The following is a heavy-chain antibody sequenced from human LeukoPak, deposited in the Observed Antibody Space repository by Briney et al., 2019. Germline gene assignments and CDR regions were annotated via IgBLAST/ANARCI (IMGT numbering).Heavy chain of an antibody. V-gene: IGHV1-2*02. J-gene: IGHJ4*02. CDR1: GYTFTAYY. CDR3: ASEAFCAGGSCNVQRVAS. CDR2: IDTNTGAT. D-gene: IGHD2-8*02. Sequence: VASVKVSCTSSGYTFTAYYIHWVRQAPGQGLEWMGWIDTNTGATKYAQKFQGRVTITRDTSTGTAYMELSSLISGDTALYYCASEAFCAGGSCNVQRVASWGPGTLVTVSS.